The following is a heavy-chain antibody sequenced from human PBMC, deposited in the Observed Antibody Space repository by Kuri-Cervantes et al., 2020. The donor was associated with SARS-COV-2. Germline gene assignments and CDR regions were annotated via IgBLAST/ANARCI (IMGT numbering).Heavy chain of an antibody. CDR1: GYTFTSYG. J-gene: IGHJ6*02. Sequence: ASVKVSCKASGYTFTSYGISWVRQAPGQGLEWMGWINPNSGGTNYAQKFQGRVTMTRDTSITTAYMELSRVRSDDTAVYYCARDGDSRSWDLYYYGMDVWGQGTTVTVSS. CDR2: INPNSGGT. CDR3: ARDGDSRSWDLYYYGMDV. D-gene: IGHD6-13*01. V-gene: IGHV1-2*02.